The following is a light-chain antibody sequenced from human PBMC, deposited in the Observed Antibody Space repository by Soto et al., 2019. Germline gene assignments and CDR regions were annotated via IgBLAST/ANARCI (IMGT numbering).Light chain of an antibody. J-gene: IGLJ1*01. CDR1: STDVGGYNY. CDR2: EVS. Sequence: QSALTQPASVSGSPGQSITISCTGTSTDVGGYNYVSWYQQHPGKAPKLMIYEVSNRPSGVTNRFSGSKSGNTASLTISGLQAEEEADYYCSSYTSSSTLPFGTGTKLTVL. V-gene: IGLV2-14*01. CDR3: SSYTSSSTLP.